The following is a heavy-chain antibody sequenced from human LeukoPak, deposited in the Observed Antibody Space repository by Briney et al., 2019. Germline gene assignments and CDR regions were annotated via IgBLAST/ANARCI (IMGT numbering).Heavy chain of an antibody. CDR3: ARGCRDGYSNYWYLDL. D-gene: IGHD5-24*01. CDR2: VSTSGTT. J-gene: IGHJ2*01. CDR1: GGSISSGSYY. Sequence: PSETLSLTCTVSGGSISSGSYYWSWIRQPAGKRLEWIGRVSTSGTTNYNPSLKSRVTILVDTSKNQFSLKLSSVTAADTAVYYCARGCRDGYSNYWYLDLWGRGTLVTVSS. V-gene: IGHV4-61*02.